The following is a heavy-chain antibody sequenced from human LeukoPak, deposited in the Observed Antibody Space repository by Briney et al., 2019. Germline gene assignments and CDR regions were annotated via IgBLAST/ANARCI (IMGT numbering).Heavy chain of an antibody. Sequence: SQTLSLTCAISGDSVSSNSAAWTWIRQSPSRGLEWLGRTLYRSQWYKEYAISVRGRITINPDTSKNHFSLHLNSVTPDDTAVYYCGRYLNAGLDSWGQGILVTVSS. V-gene: IGHV6-1*01. J-gene: IGHJ4*02. CDR3: GRYLNAGLDS. D-gene: IGHD2-8*01. CDR2: TLYRSQWYK. CDR1: GDSVSSNSAA.